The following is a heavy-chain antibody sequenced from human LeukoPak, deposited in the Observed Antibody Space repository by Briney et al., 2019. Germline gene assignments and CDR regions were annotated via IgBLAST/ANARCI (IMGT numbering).Heavy chain of an antibody. D-gene: IGHD3-22*01. J-gene: IGHJ6*02. CDR1: GFTFSSYA. V-gene: IGHV3-23*01. CDR2: ISGSGGST. CDR3: AKVHYYDSSGYYYYYYGMDV. Sequence: GRSLRLSCAASGFTFSSYAMSWVRQAPGKGLEWVSAISGSGGSTYYADSVKGRFTISRDNSKNTLYLQMNSLRAEDTAVYYCAKVHYYDSSGYYYYYYGMDVWGQGTTVTVSS.